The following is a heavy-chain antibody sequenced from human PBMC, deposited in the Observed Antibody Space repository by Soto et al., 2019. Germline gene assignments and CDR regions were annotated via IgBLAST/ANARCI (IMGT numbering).Heavy chain of an antibody. Sequence: GGSLRLSCAASGFTISSYTMTWVRQASGKGLEWVSAITGSGTNTYYADSVKGRFTISTDKSTNTLYLQMSSLRAEDTAIYYCARPLSGGMDVWGQGTTVTVSS. CDR2: ITGSGTNT. J-gene: IGHJ6*02. D-gene: IGHD3-10*01. V-gene: IGHV3-23*01. CDR3: ARPLSGGMDV. CDR1: GFTISSYT.